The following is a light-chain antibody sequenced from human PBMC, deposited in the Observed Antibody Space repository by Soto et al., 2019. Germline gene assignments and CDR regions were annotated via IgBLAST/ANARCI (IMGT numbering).Light chain of an antibody. CDR1: SSDVGGYNY. CDR3: SSYTSSSTPGV. Sequence: QSALTQPASVSGSPRQSITISCTGTSSDVGGYNYVSWYQQHPGKAPKLMIYEVSNRPSGVSNRFSGSKSGNTASLTISGLQAEDEADYYCSSYTSSSTPGVFGTGTKVTVL. J-gene: IGLJ1*01. V-gene: IGLV2-14*01. CDR2: EVS.